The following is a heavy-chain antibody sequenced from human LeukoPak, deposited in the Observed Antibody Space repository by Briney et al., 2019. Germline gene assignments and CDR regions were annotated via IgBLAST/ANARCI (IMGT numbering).Heavy chain of an antibody. CDR3: ARGPTDDPYYYDSSGYYNY. Sequence: SETRSLTCAVYGGSFSGYYWSWIRQPPGKGLEWIGEINHSGSTNYNPSLKSRVTISVDTSKNQFSLKLSSVTAADTAVYYCARGPTDDPYYYDSSGYYNYWGQGTLVTVSS. CDR1: GGSFSGYY. D-gene: IGHD3-22*01. J-gene: IGHJ4*02. V-gene: IGHV4-34*01. CDR2: INHSGST.